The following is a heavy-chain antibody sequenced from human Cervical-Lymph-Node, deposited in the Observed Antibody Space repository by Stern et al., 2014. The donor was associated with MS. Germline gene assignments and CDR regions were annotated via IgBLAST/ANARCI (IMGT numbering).Heavy chain of an antibody. CDR2: IDPGDSDT. CDR3: ARHDTVTASFD. J-gene: IGHJ4*02. Sequence: VQLVQSGAEVKKPGESLKISCKGSGYMFTNYWIDWVRQMPGKGLEWMGIIDPGDSDTRYSPSFQGQGTISADKYISTDYLQWSSLSASDTAMYYCARHDTVTASFDWGQGTLVTVSS. CDR1: GYMFTNYW. D-gene: IGHD2-21*02. V-gene: IGHV5-51*01.